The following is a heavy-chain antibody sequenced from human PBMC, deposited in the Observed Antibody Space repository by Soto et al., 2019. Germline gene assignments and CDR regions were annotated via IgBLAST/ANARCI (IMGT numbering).Heavy chain of an antibody. J-gene: IGHJ5*02. CDR1: GGSISSSSYY. CDR2: IYYSGST. D-gene: IGHD6-19*01. CDR3: ARHSSGYP. V-gene: IGHV4-39*01. Sequence: SETLSLTCTVSGGSISSSSYYWGWIRQPPGKGLEWIGSIYYSGSTYYNPSLKSRVTISVDTSKNQFSLKLSSVTAADTAVYYCARHSSGYPWAQGTLVTVSS.